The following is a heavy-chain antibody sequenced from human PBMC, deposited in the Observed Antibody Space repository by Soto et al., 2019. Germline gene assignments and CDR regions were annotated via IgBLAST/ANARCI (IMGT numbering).Heavy chain of an antibody. D-gene: IGHD6-19*01. CDR2: TYYRSNWRH. V-gene: IGHV6-1*01. J-gene: IGHJ4*02. CDR3: ARGLAGSGFEL. Sequence: SQTLSLPCAISGDSVSSNTAAWNWIRSSPSRGLEWLGRTYYRSNWRHDYAVSVKSRITVNPDTSKNHFSLQLNSVTPDDTAVYYCARGLAGSGFELWGQGTLVTV. CDR1: GDSVSSNTAA.